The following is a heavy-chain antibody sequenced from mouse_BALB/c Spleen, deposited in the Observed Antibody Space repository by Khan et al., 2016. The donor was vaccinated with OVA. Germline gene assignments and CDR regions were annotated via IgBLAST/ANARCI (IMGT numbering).Heavy chain of an antibody. Sequence: VQLKESGTVLARPGASVKMSCKASGYSFTSYWMHWVQQRPGQGLEWIGAIYPGNSETRYNQKFRGKAKLTTVTSASTAYMELSSLTNEDSAVYYCTRSYDSDYFDYWGQGTTLTVSS. D-gene: IGHD2-4*01. CDR2: IYPGNSET. J-gene: IGHJ2*01. V-gene: IGHV1-5*01. CDR3: TRSYDSDYFDY. CDR1: GYSFTSYW.